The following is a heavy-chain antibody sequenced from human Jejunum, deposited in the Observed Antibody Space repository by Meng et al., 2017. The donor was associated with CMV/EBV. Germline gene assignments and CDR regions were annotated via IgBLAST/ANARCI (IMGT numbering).Heavy chain of an antibody. Sequence: SGSTFSNVPMSWVRQAPGRGLEWVSGISSSGGSTYDADSVKGRFSISRDNSRNTLYLQMMSLRAEDTAVYYCAGGGPAIYSPFDPWGQGTRVTVSS. D-gene: IGHD3-16*01. V-gene: IGHV3-23*01. CDR1: GSTFSNVP. CDR2: ISSSGGST. J-gene: IGHJ5*02. CDR3: AGGGPAIYSPFDP.